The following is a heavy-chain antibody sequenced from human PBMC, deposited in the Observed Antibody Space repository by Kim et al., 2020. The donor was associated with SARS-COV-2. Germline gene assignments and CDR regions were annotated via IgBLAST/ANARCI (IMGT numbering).Heavy chain of an antibody. V-gene: IGHV3-48*03. Sequence: GGSLRLSCAASGFTFRTYEMCWVRQAPGKGLEWVAYITSSGSTIYYTDSVKGRFTISRDNAKSSLYLQMSSLRAEDTAIYYCAKCATVDNSGCSYWGQGTLVTVSS. J-gene: IGHJ4*02. CDR3: AKCATVDNSGCSY. D-gene: IGHD6-19*01. CDR2: ITSSGSTI. CDR1: GFTFRTYE.